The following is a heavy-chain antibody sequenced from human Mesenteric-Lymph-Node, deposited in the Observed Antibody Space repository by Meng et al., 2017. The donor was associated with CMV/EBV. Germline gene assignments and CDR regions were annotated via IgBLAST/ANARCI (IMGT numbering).Heavy chain of an antibody. CDR1: GFTLSKNY. CDR3: ARATAAPGTGAN. D-gene: IGHD6-13*01. Sequence: WGSLRLSCTASGFTLSKNYMSWIRQAPGQGLEWVSVIYSDGSTKYADSVEGRFIISRDNYNNTVYLQMNSLRVDDTAKYYCARATAAPGTGANWGQGTLVTVSS. V-gene: IGHV3-53*01. J-gene: IGHJ4*02. CDR2: IYSDGST.